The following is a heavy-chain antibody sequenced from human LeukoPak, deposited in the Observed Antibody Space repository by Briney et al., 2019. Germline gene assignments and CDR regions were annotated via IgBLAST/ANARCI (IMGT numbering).Heavy chain of an antibody. V-gene: IGHV3-74*01. D-gene: IGHD2-15*01. CDR2: ISSDGSST. CDR3: AKDGRIVVVVAASFDY. Sequence: GGSLRLSCAASGFTFSSYWMHWARQAPGKGLVWVSRISSDGSSTSYADSVKGRFTISRDNSKNTLYLQMNSLRAEDTAVYYCAKDGRIVVVVAASFDYWGQGTLVTVSS. J-gene: IGHJ4*02. CDR1: GFTFSSYW.